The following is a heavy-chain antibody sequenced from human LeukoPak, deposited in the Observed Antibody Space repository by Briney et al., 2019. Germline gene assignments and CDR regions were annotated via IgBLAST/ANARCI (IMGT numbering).Heavy chain of an antibody. Sequence: PSETLSLTCDVSGVSFSTYYWSWIRQTPGQGLEWIGETNHRGSANYNPSLKSRVTISVDASKSQFSLKLSSVTAADTAVYYCARVSRWFLAVAGYADFWGQGTQVTVSS. CDR2: TNHRGSA. D-gene: IGHD6-19*01. CDR3: ARVSRWFLAVAGYADF. CDR1: GVSFSTYY. J-gene: IGHJ4*02. V-gene: IGHV4-34*01.